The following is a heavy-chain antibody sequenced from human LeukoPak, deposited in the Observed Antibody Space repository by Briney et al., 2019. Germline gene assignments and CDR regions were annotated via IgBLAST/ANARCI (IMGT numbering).Heavy chain of an antibody. D-gene: IGHD6-6*01. V-gene: IGHV4-4*02. Sequence: TASGTLSLTCTVSGDSISSNCWWTWVRQAPGKGLEWIGEIYHSGSTNYNPSLKSRVTISVDTSKNQFSLKLSSVTAADTAVYYCARDPGAALPGYWGQGTLVTVSS. J-gene: IGHJ4*02. CDR3: ARDPGAALPGY. CDR2: IYHSGST. CDR1: GDSISSNCW.